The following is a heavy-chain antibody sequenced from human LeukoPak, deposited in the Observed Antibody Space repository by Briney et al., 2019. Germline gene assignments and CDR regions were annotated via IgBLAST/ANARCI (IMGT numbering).Heavy chain of an antibody. V-gene: IGHV3-30*02. J-gene: IGHJ4*02. CDR3: AKDEMATITNFDY. CDR1: GFTFSSYG. CDR2: IRYDGSNK. Sequence: PGGSLRLSCAASGFTFSSYGMHWVRQAPGKGLEWVAFIRYDGSNKYYADSVKGRFTISRDNSKNTLYLQMNSLRAEDTAVYYCAKDEMATITNFDYWGQGTLVTVSS. D-gene: IGHD5-24*01.